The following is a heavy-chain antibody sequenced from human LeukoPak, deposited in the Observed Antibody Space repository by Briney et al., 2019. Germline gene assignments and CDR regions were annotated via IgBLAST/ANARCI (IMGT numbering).Heavy chain of an antibody. Sequence: SVKVSCKASGGTFSSYAISWVRQAPGQGLEWMGGIIPIFGTANYAQKFQGRVTITTDESTSTAYMELSSLRSEDTAMYYCARNYYDSSGYYYTYYFDYWGQGTLVTVSS. J-gene: IGHJ4*02. V-gene: IGHV1-69*05. CDR3: ARNYYDSSGYYYTYYFDY. D-gene: IGHD3-22*01. CDR2: IIPIFGTA. CDR1: GGTFSSYA.